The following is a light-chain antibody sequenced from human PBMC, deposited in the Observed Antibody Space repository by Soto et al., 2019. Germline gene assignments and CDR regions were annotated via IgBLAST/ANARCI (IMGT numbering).Light chain of an antibody. CDR2: DAS. Sequence: EVVLTQSPATLSLSPGERATLSCRASQSVSGYLAWYQQKPGQAPRLLIYDASNRATGIPARFSGSGSGTDFTLTISSLEPEDFAVYYCQQRSDWLLTFGGGTKVEIK. CDR1: QSVSGY. J-gene: IGKJ4*01. CDR3: QQRSDWLLT. V-gene: IGKV3-11*01.